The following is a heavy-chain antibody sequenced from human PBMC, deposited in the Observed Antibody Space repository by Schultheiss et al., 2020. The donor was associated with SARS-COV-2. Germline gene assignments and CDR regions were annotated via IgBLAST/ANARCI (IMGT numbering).Heavy chain of an antibody. J-gene: IGHJ6*02. CDR2: ISSSSSTI. Sequence: GGSLKISCAASGFTFSSYSMNWVRQAPGKGLEWVSYISSSSSTIYYADSVKGRFTISRDNAKNSLYLQMNSLRAEDTAVYYCARTEDYDFWSGYFARNYYYGMDVWGQGTTVTVSS. CDR1: GFTFSSYS. D-gene: IGHD3-3*01. V-gene: IGHV3-48*01. CDR3: ARTEDYDFWSGYFARNYYYGMDV.